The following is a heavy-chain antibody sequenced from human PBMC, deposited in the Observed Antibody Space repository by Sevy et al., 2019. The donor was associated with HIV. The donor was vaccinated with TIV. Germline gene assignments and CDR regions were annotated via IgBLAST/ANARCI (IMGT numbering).Heavy chain of an antibody. V-gene: IGHV3-23*01. CDR1: GFIFTNYG. CDR3: AKPRGSFYFDY. D-gene: IGHD3-16*01. CDR2: ISGSGDST. J-gene: IGHJ4*02. Sequence: GGSLRLSCAASGFIFTNYGMHWVRQAPGKGLEWVSTISGSGDSTFYSDSVKGRFTISRDNSKNTLYLQMNSLRAEDTAVYYCAKPRGSFYFDYWGQGTLVTVSS.